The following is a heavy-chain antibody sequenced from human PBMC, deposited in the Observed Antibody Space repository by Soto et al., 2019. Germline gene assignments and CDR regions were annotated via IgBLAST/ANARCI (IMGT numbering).Heavy chain of an antibody. Sequence: PGGSLRLSCAASGFTFSSYSMNWVRQAPGKGLEWVSSISSSSSYIYYADSVKGRFTISRDNAKNSLYLQMNSLRAEDTAVYYCARDALVAAAGFYYYGMDVWGQGTTVTVSS. J-gene: IGHJ6*02. CDR2: ISSSSSYI. CDR3: ARDALVAAAGFYYYGMDV. CDR1: GFTFSSYS. V-gene: IGHV3-21*01. D-gene: IGHD6-13*01.